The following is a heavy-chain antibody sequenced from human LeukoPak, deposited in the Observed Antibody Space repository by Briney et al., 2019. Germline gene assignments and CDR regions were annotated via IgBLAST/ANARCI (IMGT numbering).Heavy chain of an antibody. V-gene: IGHV4-59*01. D-gene: IGHD6-19*01. CDR2: IYYSGST. Sequence: SQTLSLTCTVSGGSISSYYWSWIRQPPGKGLEWIGYIYYSGSTNYNPSLKSRVTISVDASKNQFSLKLSSVTAADTAVYYCASRRYSSGWYVYWGQGTLVTVSS. CDR3: ASRRYSSGWYVY. CDR1: GGSISSYY. J-gene: IGHJ4*02.